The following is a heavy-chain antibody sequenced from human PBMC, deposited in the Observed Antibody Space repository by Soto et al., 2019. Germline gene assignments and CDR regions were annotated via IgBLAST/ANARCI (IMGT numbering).Heavy chain of an antibody. D-gene: IGHD1-7*01. V-gene: IGHV5-10-1*01. J-gene: IGHJ4*02. CDR1: GYTFTNYY. CDR2: IDPSDSYI. Sequence: LGESLKISCQASGYTFTNYYIAWVRQVPGKGLEWMGRIDPSDSYIKYSPSFEGHVTMSVDKSISTAFLQWSRLEASDTAMYFCAIPLARTTPFDYWGQGSLVTVS. CDR3: AIPLARTTPFDY.